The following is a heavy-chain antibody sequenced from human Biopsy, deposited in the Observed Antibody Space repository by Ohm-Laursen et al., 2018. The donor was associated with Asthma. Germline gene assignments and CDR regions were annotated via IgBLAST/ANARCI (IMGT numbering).Heavy chain of an antibody. CDR3: AKRRGYSDLTDFDH. Sequence: SLRLSCSASGLTLRNYGMHWVRQAPGKGLEWVAVVSYDGGVVHYADSMKGRFTISRDNAKSTLYLQMNRLRTDDTAVYFCAKRRGYSDLTDFDHWGQGTLVTVSS. V-gene: IGHV3-30*18. CDR2: VSYDGGVV. D-gene: IGHD3-3*01. J-gene: IGHJ4*02. CDR1: GLTLRNYG.